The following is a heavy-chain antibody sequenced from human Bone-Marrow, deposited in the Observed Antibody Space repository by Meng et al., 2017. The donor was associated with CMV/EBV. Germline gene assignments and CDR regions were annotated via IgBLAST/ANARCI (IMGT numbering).Heavy chain of an antibody. CDR1: GFTFSSYW. V-gene: IGHV3-23*03. CDR2: IYRGGDGT. Sequence: GGSLRLSCAASGFTFSSYWMHWVRQAPGKGLEWVSVIYRGGDGTDYADSVKGRFTVSRDDSKNTLYLQMSSLRADDTAVYYCAKGKTDDYWGQGTLVTVSS. CDR3: AKGKTDDY. J-gene: IGHJ4*02.